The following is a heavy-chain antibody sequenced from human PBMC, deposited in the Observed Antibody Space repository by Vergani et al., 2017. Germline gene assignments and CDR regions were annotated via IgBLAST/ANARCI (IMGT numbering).Heavy chain of an antibody. CDR3: ARSSVSSSPSENYGMDV. J-gene: IGHJ6*02. CDR2: IIPILGIA. CDR1: GGTFSSYT. V-gene: IGHV1-69*02. D-gene: IGHD6-6*01. Sequence: QVQLVQSGAEVKKPGSSVTVSCKASGGTFSSYTISWVRQAPGQGLEWMGRIIPILGIANYAQKFQGRVTITADKSTSTAYMELSSLRSEDTAVYYCARSSVSSSPSENYGMDVWGQGTTVTVSS.